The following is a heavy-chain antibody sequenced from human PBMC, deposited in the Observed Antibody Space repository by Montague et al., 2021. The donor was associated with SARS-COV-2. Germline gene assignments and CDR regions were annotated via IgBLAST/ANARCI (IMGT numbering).Heavy chain of an antibody. CDR2: IYYRGST. J-gene: IGHJ5*02. CDR3: AGEGLNNWFDP. V-gene: IGHV4-59*01. CDR1: NGSISSYY. Sequence: SETLSLTCTVSNGSISSYYWSWVRQPPGKRLEWIGYIYYRGSTNYNPSLASRVTMSVDMAKNQFSLKLRSVTAADTAVYFCAGEGLNNWFDPWGQGTLVIVSS.